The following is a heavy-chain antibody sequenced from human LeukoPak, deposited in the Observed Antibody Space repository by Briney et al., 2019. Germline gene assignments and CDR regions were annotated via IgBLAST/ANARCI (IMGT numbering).Heavy chain of an antibody. V-gene: IGHV3-30*02. CDR1: GFTFSSYG. CDR2: IRYDGSNK. Sequence: PGRSLRLSCAASGFTFSSYGMHWVRQAPGKGLEWVAFIRYDGSNKYYADSVKGRFTISRDNSKNTLYLQMNSLRAEDTAVYYCAKDPTRDGYNSLFDYWGQGTLVTVSS. CDR3: AKDPTRDGYNSLFDY. J-gene: IGHJ4*02. D-gene: IGHD5-24*01.